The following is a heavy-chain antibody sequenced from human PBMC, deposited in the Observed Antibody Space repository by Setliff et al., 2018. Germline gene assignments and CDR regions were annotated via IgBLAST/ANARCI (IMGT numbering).Heavy chain of an antibody. V-gene: IGHV4-31*03. CDR1: GGSISSGGYY. CDR3: ARLRYYGSGSYLDY. CDR2: IYYSGST. Sequence: PSETLSLTCTVSGGSISSGGYYWSWIRQHPGKGLEWIGYIYYSGSTYYNPSLKSRVTISVDTSKNQFSLKLSSVTAADTAVYYCARLRYYGSGSYLDYWGQGTLVTVSS. J-gene: IGHJ4*02. D-gene: IGHD3-10*01.